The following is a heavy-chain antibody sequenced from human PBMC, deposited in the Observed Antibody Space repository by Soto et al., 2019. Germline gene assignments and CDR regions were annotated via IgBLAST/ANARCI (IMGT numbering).Heavy chain of an antibody. V-gene: IGHV4-39*01. D-gene: IGHD2-2*03. CDR2: IYSSENT. CDR3: ARLNGYCIGTNCHGYYGMDV. J-gene: IGHJ6*02. CDR1: GGFVSSSSYS. Sequence: QLQVQESGPGLVKPSETLSLTCSVSGGFVSSSSYSWGWIRQSPGKGLEWIRTIYSSENTYYNPSLLSRVTISVDTSKNEFSLRLSSVTAADTAVYYCARLNGYCIGTNCHGYYGMDVWGQGTTVTVSS.